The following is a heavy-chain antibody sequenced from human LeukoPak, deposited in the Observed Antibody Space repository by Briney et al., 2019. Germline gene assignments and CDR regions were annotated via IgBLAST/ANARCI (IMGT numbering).Heavy chain of an antibody. CDR2: ISYDGSNK. V-gene: IGHV3-30*18. J-gene: IGHJ5*02. Sequence: GRSLRLSCAASGFTFSSYGMHWVRQAPGKWLEWVAVISYDGSNKYYADSVKGRFTISRDNSKNTLYLQMNSLRAEDTAVYYCPKDRGAAYCGGDCSYNWFDPWGQGTLVTVSS. CDR3: PKDRGAAYCGGDCSYNWFDP. D-gene: IGHD2-21*02. CDR1: GFTFSSYG.